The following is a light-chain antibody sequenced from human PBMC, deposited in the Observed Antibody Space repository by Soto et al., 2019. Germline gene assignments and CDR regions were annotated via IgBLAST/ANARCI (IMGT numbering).Light chain of an antibody. V-gene: IGKV1-5*01. J-gene: IGKJ1*01. CDR3: HQYNSYSWT. CDR1: QSISSW. CDR2: DAS. Sequence: DIQMTQSPSTLSASVGDRVTITCRASQSISSWLAWYQQKPGKAPKILIYDASNLENGVPSRFSGSGSGTEFTLTISSLQPDDFATYYCHQYNSYSWTFGQGTKV.